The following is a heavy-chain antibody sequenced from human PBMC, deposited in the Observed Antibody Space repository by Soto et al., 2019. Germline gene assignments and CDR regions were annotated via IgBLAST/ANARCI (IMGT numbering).Heavy chain of an antibody. V-gene: IGHV5-51*01. CDR1: GYSFTSYW. D-gene: IGHD6-13*01. J-gene: IGHJ4*02. Sequence: GESLKISCKGSGYSFTSYWIGWVRQMPGKGLEWRGSIYSGDSDTRYSPSFQGQVTISAGKSISTAYLQWSSLKASDSAMYYCARQGGQQLAPFDYWGQGTLVTVSS. CDR2: IYSGDSDT. CDR3: ARQGGQQLAPFDY.